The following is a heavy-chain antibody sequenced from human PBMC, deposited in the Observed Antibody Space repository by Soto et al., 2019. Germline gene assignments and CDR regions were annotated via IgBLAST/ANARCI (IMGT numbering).Heavy chain of an antibody. Sequence: QMQLVQSGPEVKKPGTSVKVSCKASGFPFSSSVVQWVRQGRGQRLEWIGCIVVGSGHTKYAQKVQERVSITRDMSTSTAYLELTSLRSEYTAMYYCATPDDGDYWYFDLWGRGTLVTVSS. CDR3: ATPDDGDYWYFDL. J-gene: IGHJ2*01. CDR2: IVVGSGHT. D-gene: IGHD4-17*01. V-gene: IGHV1-58*01. CDR1: GFPFSSSV.